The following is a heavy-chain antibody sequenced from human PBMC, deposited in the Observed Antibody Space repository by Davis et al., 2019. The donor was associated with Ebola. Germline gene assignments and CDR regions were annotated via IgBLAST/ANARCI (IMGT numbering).Heavy chain of an antibody. V-gene: IGHV1-18*01. CDR3: ARGGYCSSTSCYYYYYYYDMDV. D-gene: IGHD2-2*01. Sequence: AASVKVSCKASGYTFTSYGISWVRQAPGQGLEWMGWISAYNGNTNYAQKLQGRVTMTTDTSTSTAYMELRSLRSDDTAVYYCARGGYCSSTSCYYYYYYYDMDVWGQGTTVTVSS. CDR2: ISAYNGNT. J-gene: IGHJ6*02. CDR1: GYTFTSYG.